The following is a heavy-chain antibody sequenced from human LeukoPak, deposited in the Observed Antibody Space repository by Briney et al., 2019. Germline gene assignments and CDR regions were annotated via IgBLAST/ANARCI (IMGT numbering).Heavy chain of an antibody. Sequence: ASVKVSCKVSGYTLTELSMHWVRQAPGKGLEWMGGFDPEDGETIYAQKFQGRVTMTEDTSTDTAYMELSSLRAEDTAVYYCATGRSWIAARLFDYWGQGTLVTVSS. V-gene: IGHV1-24*01. CDR3: ATGRSWIAARLFDY. CDR2: FDPEDGET. J-gene: IGHJ4*02. CDR1: GYTLTELS. D-gene: IGHD6-6*01.